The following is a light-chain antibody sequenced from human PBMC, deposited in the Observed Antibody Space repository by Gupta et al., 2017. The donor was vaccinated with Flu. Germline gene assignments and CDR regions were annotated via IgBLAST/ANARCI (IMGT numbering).Light chain of an antibody. CDR2: AAS. CDR1: QGIRKD. V-gene: IGKV1-17*01. CDR3: LQHNSYPLT. J-gene: IGKJ5*01. Sequence: PSSLSASVGDSGTITCRASQGIRKDLGWYQQKPGKAPRPLIYAASSLQSGVPSRFSGGGSGTEFTLTISSLQPEDFATYYCLQHNSYPLTFGQGTRLEIK.